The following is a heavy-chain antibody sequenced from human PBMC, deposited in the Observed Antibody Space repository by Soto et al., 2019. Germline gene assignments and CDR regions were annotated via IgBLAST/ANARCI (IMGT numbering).Heavy chain of an antibody. CDR1: GYTFTRYY. V-gene: IGHV1-46*01. Sequence: ALVKVSCKASGYTFTRYYMHWLRQAPGQGLEWMGIINPSGGSTSYAQKFQGRVTMTRDTSTSTVYMELGSLRSEDTAVYYCARDFGSGSSDAFDIWGQGTMVTVSS. CDR3: ARDFGSGSSDAFDI. D-gene: IGHD1-26*01. J-gene: IGHJ3*02. CDR2: INPSGGST.